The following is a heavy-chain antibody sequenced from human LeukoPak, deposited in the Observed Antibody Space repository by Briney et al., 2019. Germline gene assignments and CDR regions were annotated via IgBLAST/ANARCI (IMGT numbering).Heavy chain of an antibody. V-gene: IGHV3-23*01. Sequence: GGSLRLSCAASGLTFSSFAMNWVRQAPGKGLEWVSTISGSGGSTYYADSVKGRFTISRDNSKSTLYLQMNSLRADDTAVYYCARMPGGLAAYFDPWGQGTLVTVSS. CDR1: GLTFSSFA. CDR3: ARMPGGLAAYFDP. D-gene: IGHD6-13*01. J-gene: IGHJ5*02. CDR2: ISGSGGST.